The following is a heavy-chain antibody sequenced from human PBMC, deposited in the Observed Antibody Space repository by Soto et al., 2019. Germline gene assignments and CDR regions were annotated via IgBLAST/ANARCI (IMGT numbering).Heavy chain of an antibody. V-gene: IGHV3-48*02. J-gene: IGHJ4*02. CDR1: GFTFSTFS. CDR3: ARYLGWAFDS. CDR2: ISGGGRPI. Sequence: EVQLVESGGGSVQPGGSLRLYCAASGFTFSTFSMNWVRQAPGRGLEWISYISGGGRPISYADSVKGRFTISSDNAKNSLYLQMDRLTDEDTAVYYCARYLGWAFDSWGQGTLVTVSS. D-gene: IGHD6-19*01.